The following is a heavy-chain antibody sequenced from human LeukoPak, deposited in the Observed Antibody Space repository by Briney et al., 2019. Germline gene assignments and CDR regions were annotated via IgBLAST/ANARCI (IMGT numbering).Heavy chain of an antibody. J-gene: IGHJ4*02. V-gene: IGHV3-7*01. Sequence: GGSLRLSCAASGFTFSNYWMSWVRQAPGKGLEWVADIKQDGSDKNYVDSVKGRFTISRDNAKNSLYLQMNSLRAEDTAVYYCARDGVVGGWNFAYWGQGTLVTVSS. D-gene: IGHD6-19*01. CDR3: ARDGVVGGWNFAY. CDR1: GFTFSNYW. CDR2: IKQDGSDK.